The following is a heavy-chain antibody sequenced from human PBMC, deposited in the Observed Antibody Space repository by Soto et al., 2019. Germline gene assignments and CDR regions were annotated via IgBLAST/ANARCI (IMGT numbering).Heavy chain of an antibody. J-gene: IGHJ4*02. V-gene: IGHV3-30-3*01. CDR3: ASWLASTEYSSGWYFDY. CDR2: ISYDGSNK. CDR1: GFTFSSSA. Sequence: QVQLVESGGGVVQHGRSLSLSCAASGFTFSSSAMHWVRQAQGKGLEWVEVISYDGSNKYYADSVKVRFTISRDNSKNTLYLQMNSLRAEDTAVYYCASWLASTEYSSGWYFDYWGQGTLVTVSS. D-gene: IGHD6-19*01.